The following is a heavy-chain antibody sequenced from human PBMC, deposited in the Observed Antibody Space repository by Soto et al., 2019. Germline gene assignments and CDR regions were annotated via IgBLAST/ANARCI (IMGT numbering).Heavy chain of an antibody. CDR3: AGRGYSGRYGWYFEL. V-gene: IGHV4-39*01. CDR2: IYYSGST. CDR1: GGSISSSSYY. D-gene: IGHD1-26*01. J-gene: IGHJ2*01. Sequence: QLQLQESGPGLVKPSETLSLTCTVSGGSISSSSYYWGWIRQPPGKGLEWIGSIYYSGSTYYNPSLKSRVTSSVGKSNNQYSLQLSSVHAADTAVYYCAGRGYSGRYGWYFELWGRGTLVTVSS.